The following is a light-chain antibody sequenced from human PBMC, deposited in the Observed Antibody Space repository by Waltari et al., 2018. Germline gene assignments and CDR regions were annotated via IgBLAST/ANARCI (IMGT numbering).Light chain of an antibody. Sequence: SELRQPSSVSVSPGQTARITCSGDVLSKKYGRWLQHKPGQAPVLVIYKDTERPSGIPGRFSGSNSGTTVTLTISGVLPEDEADYYCYSAADNNWVFGGGTTLTVL. CDR2: KDT. J-gene: IGLJ3*02. V-gene: IGLV3-27*01. CDR3: YSAADNNWV. CDR1: VLSKKY.